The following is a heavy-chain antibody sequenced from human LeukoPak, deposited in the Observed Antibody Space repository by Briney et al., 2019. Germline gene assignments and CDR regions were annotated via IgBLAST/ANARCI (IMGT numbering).Heavy chain of an antibody. CDR2: ISYDGSNK. V-gene: IGHV3-30-3*01. J-gene: IGHJ4*02. CDR1: GFTFSSYA. Sequence: GGSLRLSCAASGFTFSSYAMHWVRQAPGKGLEWVAVISYDGSNKYYADSVKGRFTISRDNSKNTLYLQMNSLRAEDTAVYYCARGISTYYYDSSGYYRDYWGQGTLVTVSS. D-gene: IGHD3-22*01. CDR3: ARGISTYYYDSSGYYRDY.